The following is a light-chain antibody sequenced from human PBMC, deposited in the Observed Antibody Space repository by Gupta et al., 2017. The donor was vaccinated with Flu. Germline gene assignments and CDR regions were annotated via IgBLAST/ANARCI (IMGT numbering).Light chain of an antibody. V-gene: IGLV6-57*01. J-gene: IGLJ3*02. CDR1: SGTIASYF. CDR3: QSYDGSNHWV. CDR2: EDK. Sequence: NFMLTPPHSVSESPWKTVAISCTRSSGTIASYFVQWYQHRPGTSPTIVIYEDKHRPSGVPDRFSGSIDRSSNSASLTISGLKSEDEADYYCQSYDGSNHWVFGGGTKLTVL.